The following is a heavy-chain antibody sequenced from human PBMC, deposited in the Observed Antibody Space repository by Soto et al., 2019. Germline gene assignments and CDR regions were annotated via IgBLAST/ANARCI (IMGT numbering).Heavy chain of an antibody. CDR3: ARFRHGVVSSCWFFAL. V-gene: IGHV1-2*02. D-gene: IGHD3-16*01. CDR2: SNPKTGDT. CDR1: GCVFASYY. J-gene: IGHJ2*01. Sequence: ASVKVSCKPSGCVFASYYMHWVRQAPVRVLEWMVSSNPKTGDTSYTQKFQGRVTMTMDTSLNTAYMELNRLRSDETALYYCARFRHGVVSSCWFFALWARGTVVTFSS.